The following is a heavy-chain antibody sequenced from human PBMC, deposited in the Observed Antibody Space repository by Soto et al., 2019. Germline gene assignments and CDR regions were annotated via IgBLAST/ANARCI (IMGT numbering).Heavy chain of an antibody. V-gene: IGHV3-23*01. Sequence: GGSLRLSCAASGFTFSGYAMSWVRQAPGKGLEWVSAISGSGGSTYYADSVKGRFTISRDNSKNTLYLQMNSLRAEDTAVYYCAKDRSYYYAKPAFDIWGQGTMVTVSS. D-gene: IGHD3-10*01. CDR2: ISGSGGST. J-gene: IGHJ3*02. CDR1: GFTFSGYA. CDR3: AKDRSYYYAKPAFDI.